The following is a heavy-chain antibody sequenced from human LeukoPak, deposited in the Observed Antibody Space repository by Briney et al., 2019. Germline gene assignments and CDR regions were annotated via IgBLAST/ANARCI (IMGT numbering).Heavy chain of an antibody. J-gene: IGHJ4*02. D-gene: IGHD2-2*01. CDR2: IYSGGST. CDR3: ARDRRYCSTSSSCYELYFDY. V-gene: IGHV3-53*01. CDR1: GFSVSNNY. Sequence: GGSLRLSCAASGFSVSNNYMSWVRQAPGKGLEWVSVIYSGGSTYYADSVKGRFTISRDNSKNALYLQMNDLRAEDTAVYYCARDRRYCSTSSSCYELYFDYWGQGTLVTVYS.